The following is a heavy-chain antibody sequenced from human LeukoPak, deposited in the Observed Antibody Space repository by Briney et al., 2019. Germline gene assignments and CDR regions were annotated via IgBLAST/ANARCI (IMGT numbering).Heavy chain of an antibody. J-gene: IGHJ5*02. Sequence: PGGSLRLSCAASGLTFSSYEMNWVRQAPGKGLEWVSYISSSGSTIYYADSVKGRFTISRDNAKNSLYLQMNSLRAEDTAVYYCARDREYYDFWSGYQGWFDPWGQGTLVTVSS. CDR2: ISSSGSTI. CDR1: GLTFSSYE. V-gene: IGHV3-48*03. CDR3: ARDREYYDFWSGYQGWFDP. D-gene: IGHD3-3*01.